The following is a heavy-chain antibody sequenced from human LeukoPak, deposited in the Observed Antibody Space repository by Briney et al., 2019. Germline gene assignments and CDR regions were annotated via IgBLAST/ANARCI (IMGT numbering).Heavy chain of an antibody. D-gene: IGHD5-24*01. V-gene: IGHV4-38-2*02. J-gene: IGHJ4*02. CDR2: IYHSGST. CDR3: ASVSRWLQLFGEIFDY. Sequence: SETLSLTCTVSGYSISSGYYWGWIRQPPGKGLEWIGSIYHSGSTYYSPSLKSRVTISVDTSKNQFSLKLSSVTAADTAVYYCASVSRWLQLFGEIFDYWGQGTLVTVSS. CDR1: GYSISSGYY.